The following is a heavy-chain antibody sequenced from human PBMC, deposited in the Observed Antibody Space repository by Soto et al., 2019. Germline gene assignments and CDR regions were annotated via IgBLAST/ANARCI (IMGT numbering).Heavy chain of an antibody. J-gene: IGHJ4*02. CDR3: ARDPNLDY. CDR1: GYTFTGYY. Sequence: ASVKVSCKASGYTFTGYYLHWVRQAPGQGPEWVGKIDPDSGDTDQSQKFQGRVTLTRDTAIDTAYMELTSLRAEDTAVYYCARDPNLDYWGQGTLVTVSS. CDR2: IDPDSGDT. V-gene: IGHV1-2*02.